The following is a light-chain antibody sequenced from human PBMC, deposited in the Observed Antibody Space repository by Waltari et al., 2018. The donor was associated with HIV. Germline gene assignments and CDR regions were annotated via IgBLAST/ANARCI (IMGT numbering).Light chain of an antibody. CDR2: GAT. Sequence: DIEMTQSPSSLSASLGDSIPIPCRASQGIRQYLAWYQHRPGERPNVLIYGATVLQPGVPSRFSASGSGTEFSLTISNLRPEDVGTYYCQTYNGAPFAFGGGTKVEVK. CDR3: QTYNGAPFA. V-gene: IGKV1-27*01. CDR1: QGIRQY. J-gene: IGKJ4*01.